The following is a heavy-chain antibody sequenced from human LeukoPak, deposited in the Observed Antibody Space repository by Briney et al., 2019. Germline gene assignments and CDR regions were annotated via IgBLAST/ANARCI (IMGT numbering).Heavy chain of an antibody. CDR1: GFTFGNYG. D-gene: IGHD1-26*01. CDR3: ARGRSGSLSAFDI. J-gene: IGHJ3*02. Sequence: GGSLRLSCAVSGFTFGNYGMHWVRQAPGKGLEWVALISYDGSNKYYADSVKGRFTISRDNSKNTLYLQMNSLRAEDTAVYYCARGRSGSLSAFDIWGQGTMVTVSS. V-gene: IGHV3-30*03. CDR2: ISYDGSNK.